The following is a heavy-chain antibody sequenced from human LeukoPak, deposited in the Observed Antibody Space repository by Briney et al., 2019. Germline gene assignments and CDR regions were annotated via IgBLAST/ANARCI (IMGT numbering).Heavy chain of an antibody. CDR3: AASFTGYPIDY. CDR2: IWYDGSNK. Sequence: GGSLRLSCAASGFTFSSYGMHWVRQAPGKGLEWVAVIWYDGSNKYYADSMKGRSTISRDNSKNTLYLQMNSLRAEDTAVYYCAASFTGYPIDYWGQGTLVTVSS. CDR1: GFTFSSYG. J-gene: IGHJ4*02. V-gene: IGHV3-33*01. D-gene: IGHD3-9*01.